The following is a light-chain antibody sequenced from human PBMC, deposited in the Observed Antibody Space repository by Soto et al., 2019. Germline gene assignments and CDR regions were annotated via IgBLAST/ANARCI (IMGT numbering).Light chain of an antibody. Sequence: DIVMTQTPLSSPVTLGQPASISCRSSQSLVHSDGSTYLSWLQQRPGQPPRLLIYKISNRSSGVPDRFSGSGAGTDFTLKISRVEAEDVGVYYCMQASQFPWTFGQGTKVEIK. J-gene: IGKJ1*01. CDR1: QSLVHSDGSTY. CDR3: MQASQFPWT. V-gene: IGKV2-24*01. CDR2: KIS.